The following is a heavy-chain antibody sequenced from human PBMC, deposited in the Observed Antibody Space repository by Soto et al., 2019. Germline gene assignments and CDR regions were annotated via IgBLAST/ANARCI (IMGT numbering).Heavy chain of an antibody. CDR3: ARGWDYYGSGSYSIDY. D-gene: IGHD3-10*01. CDR1: GGTFSSYT. V-gene: IGHV1-69*02. J-gene: IGHJ4*02. CDR2: IIPILGIA. Sequence: QVQLVQSGAEVKKPGSSVKVSCKASGGTFSSYTISWVRQAPGQGLEWMGRIIPILGIANYAQKFQGRVTITADNSTSTAYMELSSLRSEDTAVYYCARGWDYYGSGSYSIDYWGQGTLVTVSS.